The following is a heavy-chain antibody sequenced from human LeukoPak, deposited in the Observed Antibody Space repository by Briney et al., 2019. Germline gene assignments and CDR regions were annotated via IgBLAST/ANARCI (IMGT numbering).Heavy chain of an antibody. D-gene: IGHD2-15*01. CDR1: GFTFSRYG. V-gene: IGHV3-30*18. J-gene: IGHJ4*02. CDR2: ISYDGSNK. Sequence: GGSPRLFCAASGFTFSRYGMHWVRQAPGKGLEGVAVISYDGSNKYYADSVKGRFTISRDNSKNTLYLQMNSLRAEDTAVYYCAKSGGTSRSGLGYWGQGTLVTVSS. CDR3: AKSGGTSRSGLGY.